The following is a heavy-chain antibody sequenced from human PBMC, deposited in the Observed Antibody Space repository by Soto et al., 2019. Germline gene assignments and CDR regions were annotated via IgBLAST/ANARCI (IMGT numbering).Heavy chain of an antibody. J-gene: IGHJ6*02. V-gene: IGHV3-23*01. CDR2: ISGSGAGT. CDR1: GFTFSTSA. CDR3: AKGPTVFGAVISFDYYYGMYV. Sequence: SGFTFSTSAMSWVRQAPGRGLEWVSGISGSGAGTYYADSVKGRFTISRDNSKNTLYLQMSGLRAEDAAVYYCAKGPTVFGAVISFDYYYGMYVWGQGTPVTVSS. D-gene: IGHD3-3*01.